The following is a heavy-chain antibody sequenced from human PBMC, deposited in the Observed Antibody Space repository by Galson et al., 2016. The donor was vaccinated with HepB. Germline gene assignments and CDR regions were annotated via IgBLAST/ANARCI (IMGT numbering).Heavy chain of an antibody. D-gene: IGHD2-15*01. Sequence: ASGYTFTGYYMHWVRQAPGQGLEWMGWINPNSGATNYAQKFQGWVTLTRDTSISTDYMDLRRLTSDDTAVYYCARGGPIVEEEAATRNWFDSWGQGTLVTVSS. J-gene: IGHJ5*01. V-gene: IGHV1-2*04. CDR3: ARGGPIVEEEAATRNWFDS. CDR2: INPNSGAT. CDR1: GYTFTGYY.